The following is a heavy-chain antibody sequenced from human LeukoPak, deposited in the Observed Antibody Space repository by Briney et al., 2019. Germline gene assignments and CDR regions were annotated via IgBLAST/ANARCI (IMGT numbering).Heavy chain of an antibody. Sequence: PGGSLRLSCAASGFTFSSYNMNWVRQAPGKGLEWVSSISSSSSYIYYADSVKGRFTISRDNAKNSLYLQMNSLRAEDTAVYYCARVQQLVYDYWGQGTLVTVSS. J-gene: IGHJ4*02. V-gene: IGHV3-21*01. CDR1: GFTFSSYN. CDR2: ISSSSSYI. D-gene: IGHD6-13*01. CDR3: ARVQQLVYDY.